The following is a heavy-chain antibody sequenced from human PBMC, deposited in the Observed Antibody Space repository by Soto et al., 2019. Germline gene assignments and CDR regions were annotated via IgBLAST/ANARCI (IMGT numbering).Heavy chain of an antibody. D-gene: IGHD3-22*01. V-gene: IGHV1-69*13. CDR1: GGTFSSYA. J-gene: IGHJ3*02. CDR2: IIPIFGTA. Sequence: SVKVSCKASGGTFSSYAISWVRQAPGQGLEWMGGIIPIFGTANYAHKFQGRVTITADESTSTAYMELSSLRSEDTAVYYCARVRTDYYDSSGYYFDIWGQGTMVTVSS. CDR3: ARVRTDYYDSSGYYFDI.